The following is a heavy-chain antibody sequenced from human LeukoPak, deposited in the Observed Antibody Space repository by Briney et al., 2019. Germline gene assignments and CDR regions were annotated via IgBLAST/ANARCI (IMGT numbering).Heavy chain of an antibody. D-gene: IGHD4-23*01. J-gene: IGHJ6*02. Sequence: VASVKVSCKASGGTFSSYAISWVRQAPGQGLEWMGRIIPILGIANYAQKFQGRVTITADKSTSTAYMELSSLRSEDTAVYYCARGGVGTDYGGNYGGCYGMDVWGQGTTVTVSS. V-gene: IGHV1-69*04. CDR3: ARGGVGTDYGGNYGGCYGMDV. CDR1: GGTFSSYA. CDR2: IIPILGIA.